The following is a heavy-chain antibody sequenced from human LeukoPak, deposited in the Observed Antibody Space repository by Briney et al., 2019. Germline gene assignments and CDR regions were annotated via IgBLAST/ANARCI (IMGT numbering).Heavy chain of an antibody. J-gene: IGHJ5*02. CDR2: INPGDSNT. D-gene: IGHD3-3*01. CDR1: GYSFTTYW. CDR3: ARRVTIFGVPSRLDP. Sequence: GESLKISCKGSGYSFTTYWIAWVRQMPGEGLEWMGIINPGDSNTRYSPSFQGQVTISADKSINTAYLQWSSLKASDTAMYYCARRVTIFGVPSRLDPXXQGTLVTVSS. V-gene: IGHV5-51*01.